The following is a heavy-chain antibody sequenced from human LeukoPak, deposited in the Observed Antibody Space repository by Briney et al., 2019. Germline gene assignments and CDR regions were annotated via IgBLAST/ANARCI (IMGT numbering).Heavy chain of an antibody. CDR3: RGYCSSTSCPDY. J-gene: IGHJ4*02. CDR2: IYTSGST. D-gene: IGHD2-2*01. Sequence: SETLSLTCAVYGGSFSGYYWSWIRQPAGKGLEWIGRIYTSGSTNYNPSLKSRVTISVDTSKNQFSLKLSSVTAADTAVYYCRGYCSSTSCPDYWDQGTLVTVSS. CDR1: GGSFSGYY. V-gene: IGHV4-59*10.